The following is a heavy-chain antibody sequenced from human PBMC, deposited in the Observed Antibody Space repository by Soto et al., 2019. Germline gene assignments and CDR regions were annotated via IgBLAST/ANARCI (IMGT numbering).Heavy chain of an antibody. D-gene: IGHD3-22*01. V-gene: IGHV3-30-3*01. CDR3: ARDLEYYDSSGYLGYYGMDV. Sequence: GGSLRLSCAASGFTFSSYAMQWARQAPGKGLEWVAVISYDGSNKYYADSVKGRFTISRDNSKNTLYLQMNSLRAEDTAVYYCARDLEYYDSSGYLGYYGMDVWGQGTTVPV. CDR2: ISYDGSNK. J-gene: IGHJ6*02. CDR1: GFTFSSYA.